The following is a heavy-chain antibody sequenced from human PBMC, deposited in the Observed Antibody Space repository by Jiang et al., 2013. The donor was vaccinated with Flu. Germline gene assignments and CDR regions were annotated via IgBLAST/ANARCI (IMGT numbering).Heavy chain of an antibody. CDR2: INHSGST. D-gene: IGHD5-12*01. J-gene: IGHJ2*01. CDR3: ARGPDSVATIFGWYFDL. Sequence: LLKPSETLSRTCAVYGGSLSGYYWSWIRQPPGKGLEWIGEINHSGSTNYNPSLKSRVAISVDTSKNQFSLKLNSMTTADTAVYYCARGPDSVATIFGWYFDLWGRGTLVTVSS. V-gene: IGHV4-34*01. CDR1: GGSLSGYY.